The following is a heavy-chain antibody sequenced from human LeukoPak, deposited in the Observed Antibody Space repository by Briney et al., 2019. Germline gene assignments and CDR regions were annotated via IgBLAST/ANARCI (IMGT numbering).Heavy chain of an antibody. D-gene: IGHD5-18*01. V-gene: IGHV3-21*01. CDR1: GFTFSSYS. CDR3: ATSVDTAMVPKYYFDY. Sequence: GGSLRLSCAASGFTFSSYSMNWVRQAPGKGLEWVSSISSSSSYIYYADSVKGRFTISRDNAKNSLYLQMNSLRAEDTAVYYCATSVDTAMVPKYYFDYWGQGTLVTVSS. J-gene: IGHJ4*02. CDR2: ISSSSSYI.